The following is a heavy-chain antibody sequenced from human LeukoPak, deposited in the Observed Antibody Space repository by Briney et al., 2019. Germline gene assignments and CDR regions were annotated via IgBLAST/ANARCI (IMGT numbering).Heavy chain of an antibody. V-gene: IGHV3-9*01. CDR3: AKLGSGSYYNRADY. D-gene: IGHD3-10*01. CDR2: ISWNSGSI. Sequence: PGGSLRLSCAASGFTFDDYAMHWVRQAPGKGLEWVSGISWNSGSIGYADSVKGRFTISRDNAKNSLYLQMNSLRAEDTALYYCAKLGSGSYYNRADYWGQETLVTVSS. CDR1: GFTFDDYA. J-gene: IGHJ4*02.